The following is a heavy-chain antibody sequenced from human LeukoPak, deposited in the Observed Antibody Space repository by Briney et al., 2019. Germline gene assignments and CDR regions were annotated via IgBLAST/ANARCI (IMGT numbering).Heavy chain of an antibody. J-gene: IGHJ5*02. CDR2: MFYSGNT. V-gene: IGHV4-59*01. D-gene: IGHD2-8*01. Sequence: SETLSLTCTVSGGSISTYYWSWIRQPPGKGLEWIGYMFYSGNTNYNPSLKSRVTISLDTSKNQFSLKLSSVTAADTAVYYCARVYCPNGVCYNSRGWFDPWGQGTLVTVSS. CDR1: GGSISTYY. CDR3: ARVYCPNGVCYNSRGWFDP.